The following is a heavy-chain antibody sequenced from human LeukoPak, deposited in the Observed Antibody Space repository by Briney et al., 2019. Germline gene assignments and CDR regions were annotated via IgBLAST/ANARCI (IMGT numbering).Heavy chain of an antibody. Sequence: GGSLRLSCAASGFTFSSYAMSWVRQAPGKGLEWVSAISGSGGSTYYADSVKGRFTNSRDNSKNTLYLQMNSLRAEDTAVYYCAKGSLGSWYYFDYWGQGTLVTVSS. J-gene: IGHJ4*02. CDR2: ISGSGGST. CDR1: GFTFSSYA. V-gene: IGHV3-23*01. CDR3: AKGSLGSWYYFDY. D-gene: IGHD6-13*01.